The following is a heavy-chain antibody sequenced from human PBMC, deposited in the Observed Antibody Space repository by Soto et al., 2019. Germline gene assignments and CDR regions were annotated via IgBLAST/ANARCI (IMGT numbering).Heavy chain of an antibody. CDR3: AKTYGFLGGYYFDY. CDR1: GYTFTNYY. V-gene: IGHV1-46*01. J-gene: IGHJ4*02. CDR2: INPSGGST. D-gene: IGHD3-16*01. Sequence: QVQLVQSGAEVKKPGASVKVSCEASGYTFTNYYIHWVRQAPGQGLEWMEVINPSGGSTRYAQKFQGRVTMTRDTSTSTVYMELSSLGSEDTAVYYCAKTYGFLGGYYFDYWGQGTLVTVSS.